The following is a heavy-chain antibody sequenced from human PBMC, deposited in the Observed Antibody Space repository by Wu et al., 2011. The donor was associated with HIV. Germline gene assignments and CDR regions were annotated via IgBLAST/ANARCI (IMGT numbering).Heavy chain of an antibody. J-gene: IGHJ4*02. V-gene: IGHV1-2*02. CDR1: TFIGYH. CDR3: ARAASAAGGDY. Sequence: TFIGYHMHWVRQAPGQGLEWMGWINPNSVAHTMHGSFRAGSPMTRDTSISTAYMEMTRLQSDDTAVYYCARAASAAGGDYWGQGTLVTVSS. D-gene: IGHD2-15*01. CDR2: INPNSVA.